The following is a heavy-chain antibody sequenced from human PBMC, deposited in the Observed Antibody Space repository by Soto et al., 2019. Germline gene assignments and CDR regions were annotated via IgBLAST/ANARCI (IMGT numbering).Heavy chain of an antibody. Sequence: ASVKVSCKASGYTFTSYGITWVRQAPGQGLEWMGWISAYNGNTHYTQKLQGRVTMTTDTSTSTSYLELRCLSSADTAVYYCARQRGQLGDFDYWGQGTLVTVSS. J-gene: IGHJ4*02. CDR2: ISAYNGNT. D-gene: IGHD1-1*01. V-gene: IGHV1-18*01. CDR3: ARQRGQLGDFDY. CDR1: GYTFTSYG.